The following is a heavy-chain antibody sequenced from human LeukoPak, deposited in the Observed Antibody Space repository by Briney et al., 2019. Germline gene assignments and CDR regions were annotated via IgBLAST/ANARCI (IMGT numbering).Heavy chain of an antibody. Sequence: GGSLRLSCAASGFTFSCYEMNWVRQAPGKGLEWVSYISSSGSTIYYADSVKGRFTISRDNAKNTLYLQMNSLRAEDTAVYYCARGSYYDSSGYYKRSPFDYWGQGTLVTVSS. J-gene: IGHJ4*02. V-gene: IGHV3-48*03. CDR2: ISSSGSTI. CDR3: ARGSYYDSSGYYKRSPFDY. D-gene: IGHD3-22*01. CDR1: GFTFSCYE.